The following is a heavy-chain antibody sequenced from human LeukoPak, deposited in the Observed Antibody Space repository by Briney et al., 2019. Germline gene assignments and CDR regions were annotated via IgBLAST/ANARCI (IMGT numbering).Heavy chain of an antibody. CDR3: ATINDY. CDR1: GFTFSSYA. CDR2: ISYDGSNK. V-gene: IGHV3-30*09. J-gene: IGHJ4*02. D-gene: IGHD3-9*01. Sequence: GGSLRLSCAASGFTFSSYAMRWVRQAPGKGLEWEAVISYDGSNKYYADSVKGRFAISRDNSKNTLYLQMNSLRAEDTAVYYCATINDYWGQGTLVTVSS.